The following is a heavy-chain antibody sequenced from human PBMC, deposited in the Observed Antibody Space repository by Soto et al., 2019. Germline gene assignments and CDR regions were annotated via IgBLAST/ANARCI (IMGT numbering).Heavy chain of an antibody. CDR3: VRDLNGSGGY. J-gene: IGHJ4*02. CDR1: GGSTTSDY. CDR2: IFHSLGA. D-gene: IGHD3-10*01. V-gene: IGHV4-59*01. Sequence: SETLSLTCTVSGGSTTSDYWSWIRQPPGKGLEWLGYIFHSLGAKYNPALGSRGTISVDASKNQRSLGLRSVSAGDTAIYFCVRDLNGSGGYWGQGALGTVSS.